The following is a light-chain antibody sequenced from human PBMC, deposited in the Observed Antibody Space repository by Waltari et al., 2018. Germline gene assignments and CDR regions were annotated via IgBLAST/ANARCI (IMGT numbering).Light chain of an antibody. CDR3: QQRSNWPRT. CDR2: SAS. V-gene: IGKV3-11*01. Sequence: EIVLTQSPATLSLSPGERATLYCRASQSVSSYLAWYQQMPGQAPRLLIHSASNRATGIPARFSGSGSGTDFTLTISSLEPEDFAVYYCQQRSNWPRTFGQGTKVEIK. CDR1: QSVSSY. J-gene: IGKJ1*01.